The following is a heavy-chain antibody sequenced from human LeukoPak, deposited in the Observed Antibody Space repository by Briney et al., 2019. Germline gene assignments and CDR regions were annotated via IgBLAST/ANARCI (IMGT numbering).Heavy chain of an antibody. D-gene: IGHD5-18*01. CDR1: GGSFSGYY. Sequence: SETLSLTCAVYGGSFSGYYWSWIRQPPGKGLEWIGEINHSGSTNYNPSLKSRVTISVDTSKNQFSLKLSSVTAADTAVYYCAGGFRGYSYGTKFGYYYYGMDVWGQGTTVTVSS. CDR2: INHSGST. CDR3: AGGFRGYSYGTKFGYYYYGMDV. V-gene: IGHV4-34*01. J-gene: IGHJ6*02.